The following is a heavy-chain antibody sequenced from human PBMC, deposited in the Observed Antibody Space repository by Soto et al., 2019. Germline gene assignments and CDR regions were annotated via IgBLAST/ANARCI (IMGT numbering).Heavy chain of an antibody. J-gene: IGHJ4*02. CDR2: INPSARSA. V-gene: IGHV1-46*04. Sequence: SGWFSCKASEYTFTNYYLHWVRHAPGQGLEWVGMINPSARSASYAQKLRGRLTMDRDTSTTTVYMELSRLTSEDTAVYYCARDNSAANGVLDHWGLGTLVTVSS. CDR1: EYTFTNYY. CDR3: ARDNSAANGVLDH. D-gene: IGHD1-1*01.